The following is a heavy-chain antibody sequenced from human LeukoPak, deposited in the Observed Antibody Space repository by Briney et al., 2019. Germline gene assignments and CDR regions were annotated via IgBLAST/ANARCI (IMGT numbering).Heavy chain of an antibody. CDR1: GFISRDYP. D-gene: IGHD3-10*01. CDR2: ISAGGGGI. Sequence: GGSLRLSCAASGFISRDYPMSWVRQTPGKGLEWVSSISAGGGGIYYADSVKGRFTVSRDDSKNTLYLQMNGLRVEDTALYYCAKKRKGRRFAFDYWGRETLPTVSS. V-gene: IGHV3-23*01. J-gene: IGHJ4*02. CDR3: AKKRKGRRFAFDY.